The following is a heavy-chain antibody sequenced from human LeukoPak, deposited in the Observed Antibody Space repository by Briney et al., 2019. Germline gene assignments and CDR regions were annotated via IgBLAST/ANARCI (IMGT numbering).Heavy chain of an antibody. D-gene: IGHD2-2*01. CDR2: IKQDGSEK. CDR1: GFTFSSYW. CDR3: ARVRYCSSTSCRHAFDI. J-gene: IGHJ3*02. Sequence: GGSLRLSCAASGFTFSSYWMSWVRQAPGKGLEWVANIKQDGSEKYYVDSVKGRFTISRDNAKNSLYLQMNSLRAEDTAVYYCARVRYCSSTSCRHAFDIWGQGTMVTVSS. V-gene: IGHV3-7*03.